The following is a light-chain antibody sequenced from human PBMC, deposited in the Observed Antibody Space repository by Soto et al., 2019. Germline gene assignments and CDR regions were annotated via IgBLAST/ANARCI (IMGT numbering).Light chain of an antibody. Sequence: VLTQSPGTLSLSPGERATLSCRASQRLASNYLAWYQQRPGQAPRLLIYGASTRATGIPARFSGSGSGTEFTLTISSLQSEDFAVYYCKQYNNWPPFTFGQGTRLEI. CDR1: QRLASNY. CDR2: GAS. V-gene: IGKV3-15*01. CDR3: KQYNNWPPFT. J-gene: IGKJ5*01.